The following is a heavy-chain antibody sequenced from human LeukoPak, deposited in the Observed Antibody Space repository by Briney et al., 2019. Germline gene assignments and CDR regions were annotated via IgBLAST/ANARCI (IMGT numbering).Heavy chain of an antibody. J-gene: IGHJ4*02. Sequence: GASVKVSCKASGYTFTSYAISWVRQAPGQGLEWMGGIIPIFGTANYAQKFQGRVTITTDESTSTAYMELSSLRSEDTAVYYCARVMSGSYGNYWGQGTLVTVSS. CDR1: GYTFTSYA. CDR3: ARVMSGSYGNY. CDR2: IIPIFGTA. D-gene: IGHD1-26*01. V-gene: IGHV1-69*05.